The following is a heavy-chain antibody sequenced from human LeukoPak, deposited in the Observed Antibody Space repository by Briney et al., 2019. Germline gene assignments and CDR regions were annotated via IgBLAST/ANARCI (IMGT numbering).Heavy chain of an antibody. Sequence: GQCLTISCKGSVYNFTSYLIGWVRQMHGQGMEWMVIIYPGDSDTRYSPSFQGQVTISVDKSISTAYLQWRSLKAPDTAMYYCARRGYDSSGIYYWGQGTLVTVSS. CDR1: VYNFTSYL. CDR2: IYPGDSDT. J-gene: IGHJ4*02. D-gene: IGHD3-22*01. CDR3: ARRGYDSSGIYY. V-gene: IGHV5-51*01.